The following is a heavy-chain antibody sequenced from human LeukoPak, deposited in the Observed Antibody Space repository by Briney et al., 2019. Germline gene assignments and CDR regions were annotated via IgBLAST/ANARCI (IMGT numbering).Heavy chain of an antibody. V-gene: IGHV4-39*07. CDR2: IYYSGST. CDR1: GGPISSSSYY. D-gene: IGHD5-18*01. Sequence: SETLSLTCTVSGGPISSSSYYWGWIRQPPGKGLEWIGSIYYSGSTYYNPSLKSRVTISVDTSKNQFSLKLSSVTAADTAVYYCARGKARRGYSYGSNWFDPWGQGTLVTVSS. CDR3: ARGKARRGYSYGSNWFDP. J-gene: IGHJ5*02.